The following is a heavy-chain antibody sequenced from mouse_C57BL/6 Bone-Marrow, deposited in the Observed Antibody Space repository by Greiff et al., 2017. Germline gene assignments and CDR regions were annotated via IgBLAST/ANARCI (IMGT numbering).Heavy chain of an antibody. CDR3: ARHDYGTWFAY. V-gene: IGHV5-6*01. D-gene: IGHD1-1*01. CDR2: ISSGGSYT. J-gene: IGHJ3*01. CDR1: GFTFSSYG. Sequence: EVMLVESGGDLVKPGGSLKLSCAASGFTFSSYGMSWVRQTPDKRLEWVATISSGGSYTYYPESVKGRFTISRDNAKNTLYLQMSSLKSEDTAMYYCARHDYGTWFAYWGQGTLVTVSA.